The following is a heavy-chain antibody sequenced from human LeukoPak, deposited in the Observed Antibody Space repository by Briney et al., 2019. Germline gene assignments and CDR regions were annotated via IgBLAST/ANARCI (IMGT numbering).Heavy chain of an antibody. CDR2: MNPNSGNT. J-gene: IGHJ4*02. V-gene: IGHV1-8*02. CDR3: ARCPTTVDDASLDY. D-gene: IGHD4-17*01. Sequence: ASVKVSCKASGGTFSSYAISWVRQATGQGLEWMGWMNPNSGNTGYTQKFQGRVTMTRNTSISTAYMELSSLRSEDTAVYYCARCPTTVDDASLDYWGQGTLVTVSS. CDR1: GGTFSSYA.